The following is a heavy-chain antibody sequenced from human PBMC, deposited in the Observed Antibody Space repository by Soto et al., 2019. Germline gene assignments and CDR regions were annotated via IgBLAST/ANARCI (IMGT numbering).Heavy chain of an antibody. J-gene: IGHJ4*02. Sequence: SATLCLTCTVSGGSISSQDMRSVRQPPGKGLEWIGYIYYSGSTNYNPSLKSRVTISVDTSKNQFSLKLSSVTAADTAVYYCARSDLYDSSACDYWGLGTLVTVS. D-gene: IGHD3-22*01. CDR1: GGSISSQD. V-gene: IGHV4-59*11. CDR3: ARSDLYDSSACDY. CDR2: IYYSGST.